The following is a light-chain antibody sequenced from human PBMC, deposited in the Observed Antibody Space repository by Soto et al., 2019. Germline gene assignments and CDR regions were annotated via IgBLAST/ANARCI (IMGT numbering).Light chain of an antibody. J-gene: IGKJ1*01. CDR1: QSLSGT. CDR3: QQRTLWPRT. V-gene: IGKV3-11*01. CDR2: GAS. Sequence: EIVLTQSPATLSLSPGERATLSGRASQSLSGTLAWFQQKPGQPPRLLIYGASNRATGIPARFTASGSGTDFTLTISSLEPEDFAVYYCQQRTLWPRTFGQGTKVEIK.